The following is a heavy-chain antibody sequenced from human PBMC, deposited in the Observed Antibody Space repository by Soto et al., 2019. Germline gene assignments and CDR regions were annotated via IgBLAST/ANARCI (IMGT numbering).Heavy chain of an antibody. J-gene: IGHJ5*02. CDR3: ARAGGKLTIFLPPFDP. V-gene: IGHV1-8*01. CDR2: MNPNSGNT. Sequence: ASVKVSCKAAGYTFTSYDINWVRQATGQGLEWMGWMNPNSGNTGYAQKFQGRVTMTRNTSISTAYMELSSLRSEDTAVYYCARAGGKLTIFLPPFDPWGQGTLVTVSS. D-gene: IGHD3-3*01. CDR1: GYTFTSYD.